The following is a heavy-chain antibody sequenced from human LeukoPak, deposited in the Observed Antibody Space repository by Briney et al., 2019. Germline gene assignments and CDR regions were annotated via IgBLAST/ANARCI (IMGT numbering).Heavy chain of an antibody. V-gene: IGHV1-24*01. D-gene: IGHD5-18*01. Sequence: GASVKVSCKVSGYTLTELSVHWVRQAPGKGLEWMGGFDPEDGETIYAQKFQGRVTMTEDTSISTAYMEMSSLRSDDTAVYYCARDKGSGYLPFDFWGQGTLVTVSS. CDR1: GYTLTELS. CDR2: FDPEDGET. J-gene: IGHJ4*02. CDR3: ARDKGSGYLPFDF.